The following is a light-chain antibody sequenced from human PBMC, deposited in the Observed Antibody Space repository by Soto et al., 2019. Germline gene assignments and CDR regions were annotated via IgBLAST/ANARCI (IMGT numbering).Light chain of an antibody. CDR1: QSVSSN. CDR3: LHHGSSLWT. V-gene: IGKV3-20*01. CDR2: SVS. J-gene: IGKJ1*01. Sequence: EIVLLQSPGTLYLYPGERATLSCRASQSVSSNLAWYQQRPGQAPRILIYSVSSRATGIPDRFSGRGSRTDFTLTISRLEPEDFAMYYCLHHGSSLWTFGQGTQVDIK.